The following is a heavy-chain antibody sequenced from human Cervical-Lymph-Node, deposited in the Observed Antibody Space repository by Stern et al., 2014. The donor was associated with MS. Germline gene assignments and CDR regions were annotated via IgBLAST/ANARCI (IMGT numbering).Heavy chain of an antibody. J-gene: IGHJ4*02. CDR3: ARSIPVTPPEF. Sequence: VQLVESGAEVKQPGASVKVSCKTSGYKFPAYYIHWVRQAPGKGLTWMGRLNPSSGATDLAPTFQGRVTIARDPSISTAYMELTGLTPGDTAVYYCARSIPVTPPEFWGQGTLVAVSS. D-gene: IGHD4-17*01. CDR1: GYKFPAYY. CDR2: LNPSSGAT. V-gene: IGHV1-2*06.